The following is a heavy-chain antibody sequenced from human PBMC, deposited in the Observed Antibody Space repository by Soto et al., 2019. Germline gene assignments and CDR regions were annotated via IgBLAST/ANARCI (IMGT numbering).Heavy chain of an antibody. V-gene: IGHV3-74*01. J-gene: IGHJ4*02. Sequence: HPGGSLRLSCSVSGFTFSAYWMHWVRQVPGKGLTWVPRISDDGSTATYADSVKGRFVISRDNAKNSLYLEMNTLRADDSGLYYCARGPRVSSTGTGAHWGRGTLVTVSS. CDR3: ARGPRVSSTGTGAH. CDR2: ISDDGSTA. CDR1: GFTFSAYW. D-gene: IGHD1-1*01.